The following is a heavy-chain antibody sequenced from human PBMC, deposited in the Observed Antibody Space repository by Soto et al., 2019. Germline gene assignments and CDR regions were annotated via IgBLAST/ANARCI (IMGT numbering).Heavy chain of an antibody. Sequence: QVRLVESGGGVVQPGRSLRLSCAASGFIFSGYAMHWVRQAPGKGLEWVAVISYDGNTKYYADSVKGRFTVSRDNSKNTLYVQMNNLSAEDTAMYYCAKETSAYEIDYWGQGTLVNVSS. CDR1: GFIFSGYA. CDR3: AKETSAYEIDY. V-gene: IGHV3-30-3*01. J-gene: IGHJ4*02. CDR2: ISYDGNTK. D-gene: IGHD5-12*01.